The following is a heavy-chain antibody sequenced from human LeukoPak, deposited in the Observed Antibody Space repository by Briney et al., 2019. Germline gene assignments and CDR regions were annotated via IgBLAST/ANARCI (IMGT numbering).Heavy chain of an antibody. CDR1: GFTFSSYS. V-gene: IGHV3-21*01. CDR2: ISSSSSYI. J-gene: IGHJ4*02. CDR3: ARVGTTGTTGYFDY. Sequence: GGSLRFSGAASGFTFSSYSMNWVRQAPGKGLEWVSSISSSSSYIYYADSVKGRFTISRDNAKNSLYLQMNSLRAEDTAVYYCARVGTTGTTGYFDYWGQGTLVTVSS. D-gene: IGHD1-1*01.